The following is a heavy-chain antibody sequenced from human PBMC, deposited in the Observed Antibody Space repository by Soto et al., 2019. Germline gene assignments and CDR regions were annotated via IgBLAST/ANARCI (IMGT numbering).Heavy chain of an antibody. D-gene: IGHD2-15*01. Sequence: ASVTFSCTASGYTFPSATMNLVRQAPGQRLEWMGWINPDNGNTKSSQKFQDRVIITRDTSASTAYMDLSSLRSEDMAVYYCARGIATGQLDPWGQGTL. V-gene: IGHV1-3*01. CDR3: ARGIATGQLDP. CDR2: INPDNGNT. J-gene: IGHJ5*02. CDR1: GYTFPSAT.